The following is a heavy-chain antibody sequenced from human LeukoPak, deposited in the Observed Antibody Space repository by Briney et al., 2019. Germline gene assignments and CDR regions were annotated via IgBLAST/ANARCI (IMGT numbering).Heavy chain of an antibody. CDR1: GYTFTSYA. V-gene: IGHV1-3*03. CDR2: INAGNGNT. D-gene: IGHD3-3*01. Sequence: ASVKVSCKASGYTFTSYAMHWVRQAPGQRLEWMGWINAGNGNTKYSQEFQGRVTITRDTSASTAYMELSSLRSEDMAVYYCARREYDFWSGYYKVSWGYYYMDVWGKGTTVTVSS. J-gene: IGHJ6*03. CDR3: ARREYDFWSGYYKVSWGYYYMDV.